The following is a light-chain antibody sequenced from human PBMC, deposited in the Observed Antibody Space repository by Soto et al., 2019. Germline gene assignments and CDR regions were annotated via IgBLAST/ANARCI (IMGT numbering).Light chain of an antibody. CDR1: ESISNY. Sequence: EIVLTQSPATLSLSPGERATLSCRASESISNYLSWYQQTPGQAPRLLIRDASNRATGVPARFSGSGSGTDFTLPISSLEPEDFALYHCQHRSKFGQGTRLEVK. CDR3: QHRSK. V-gene: IGKV3-11*01. J-gene: IGKJ5*01. CDR2: DAS.